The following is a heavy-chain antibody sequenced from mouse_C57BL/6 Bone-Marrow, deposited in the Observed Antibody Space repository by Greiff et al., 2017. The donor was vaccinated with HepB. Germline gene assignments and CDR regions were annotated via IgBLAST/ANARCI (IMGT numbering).Heavy chain of an antibody. D-gene: IGHD1-2*01. CDR2: IYPRSGNT. Sequence: QVQLQQPGAELVKPGASVKVSCKASGYTFTSYGISWVKQRTGQGLEWIGEIYPRSGNTYYNEKFKGKATLTADKSSSTAYMELRSLTSEDSAVYFCAREGTTLRRYFDYWGQGTTLTVSS. J-gene: IGHJ2*01. V-gene: IGHV1-81*01. CDR1: GYTFTSYG. CDR3: AREGTTLRRYFDY.